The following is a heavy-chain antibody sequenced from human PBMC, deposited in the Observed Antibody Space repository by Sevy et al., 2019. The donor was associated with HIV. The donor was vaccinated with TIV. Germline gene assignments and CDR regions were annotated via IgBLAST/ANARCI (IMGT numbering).Heavy chain of an antibody. V-gene: IGHV1-8*01. D-gene: IGHD6-6*01. CDR3: AIAYSSSSHYYYYGMDV. CDR2: MNPNSGNT. Sequence: ASVKVSCKASGYTFTSYDINWVRQATGQGLEWMGWMNPNSGNTGYAQKFQGRVTMTRNTSISTAYMELSSLRSEDTAVYYCAIAYSSSSHYYYYGMDVWSQGTTVTVSS. J-gene: IGHJ6*02. CDR1: GYTFTSYD.